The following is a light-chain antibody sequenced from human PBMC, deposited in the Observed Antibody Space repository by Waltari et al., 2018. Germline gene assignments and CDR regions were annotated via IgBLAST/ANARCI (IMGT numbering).Light chain of an antibody. CDR2: KDT. Sequence: SYELTQPPSESVSPGQTANITCSAEALPSQYVYWYQQKSGQAPLLVMFKDTERPSGIPERFSGSTSGTTVTLTISGVQAEDEAEYFCQSADDSGTYVVFGGGTRLTIL. CDR3: QSADDSGTYVV. CDR1: ALPSQY. V-gene: IGLV3-25*03. J-gene: IGLJ2*01.